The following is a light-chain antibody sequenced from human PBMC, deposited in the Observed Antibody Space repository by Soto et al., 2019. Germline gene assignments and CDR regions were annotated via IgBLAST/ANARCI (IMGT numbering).Light chain of an antibody. J-gene: IGKJ1*01. CDR1: QSISSN. V-gene: IGKV3-15*01. Sequence: EIVMTQSPGTLSVSLGERATLSCRASQSISSNLAWYQQKPGQAPRLLIYDASPRATGVPARFSGSGSGTEFTLTINSLQSEDFAVYYCLQYDTWPRTFGQGTKV. CDR3: LQYDTWPRT. CDR2: DAS.